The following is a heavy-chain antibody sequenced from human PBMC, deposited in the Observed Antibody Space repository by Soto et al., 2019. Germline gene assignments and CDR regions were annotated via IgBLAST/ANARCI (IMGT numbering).Heavy chain of an antibody. D-gene: IGHD2-15*01. J-gene: IGHJ4*02. Sequence: ASVKVSCKASGYTFTSYDINWVRQATGQGLEWMGWMNPNSGNTGYAQKFQGRVTMTRNTSISTAYMELSSLRSEDTAVYYCARDRIRSGGIIDYWGQGTLVTVSS. CDR2: MNPNSGNT. V-gene: IGHV1-8*01. CDR1: GYTFTSYD. CDR3: ARDRIRSGGIIDY.